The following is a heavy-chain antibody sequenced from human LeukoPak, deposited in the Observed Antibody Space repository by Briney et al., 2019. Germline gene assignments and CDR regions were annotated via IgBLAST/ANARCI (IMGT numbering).Heavy chain of an antibody. CDR1: GGSISSHY. CDR3: ARDRVVVVPAAIHTYYYYYMDV. J-gene: IGHJ6*03. V-gene: IGHV4-59*11. D-gene: IGHD2-2*02. CDR2: IYYSGST. Sequence: PSETLSLTCTVSGGSISSHYWSWIRQPPGKGLEWIGYIYYSGSTNYNPSLKSRVTISVDTSKNQFSLKLSSVTAADTAVYYCARDRVVVVPAAIHTYYYYYMDVWGKGTTVTVSS.